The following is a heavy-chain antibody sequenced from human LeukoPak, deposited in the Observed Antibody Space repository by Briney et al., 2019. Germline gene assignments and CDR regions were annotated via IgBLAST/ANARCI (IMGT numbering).Heavy chain of an antibody. CDR2: IYTSGST. V-gene: IGHV4-4*07. CDR3: ARQDGSSSGWYEEVFFDY. Sequence: SETLSLTCTVSGGSISSYYWSWIRQPAGKGLEWIGRIYTSGSTNYNPSLKSRVTISVDTSKNQFSLKLSSVTAADTAVYYCARQDGSSSGWYEEVFFDYWGQGTLVTVSS. CDR1: GGSISSYY. J-gene: IGHJ4*02. D-gene: IGHD6-19*01.